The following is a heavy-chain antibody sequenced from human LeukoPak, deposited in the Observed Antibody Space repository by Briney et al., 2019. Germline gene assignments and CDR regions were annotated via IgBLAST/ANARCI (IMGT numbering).Heavy chain of an antibody. V-gene: IGHV4-30-4*08. CDR1: GGSISSGDYY. Sequence: SETLSLTCTVSGGSISSGDYYWSWIRQPPGKGLEWIGYIYYSGSTYYNPSLKSRVTISVDTSKNQFSLKLSSVTAADTAVYYCARGGRFLEWFHPGDYWGQGTLVTVSS. CDR3: ARGGRFLEWFHPGDY. D-gene: IGHD3-3*01. J-gene: IGHJ4*02. CDR2: IYYSGST.